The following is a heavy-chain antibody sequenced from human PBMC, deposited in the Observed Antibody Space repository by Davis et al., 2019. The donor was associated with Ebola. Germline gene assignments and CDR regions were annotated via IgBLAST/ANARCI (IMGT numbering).Heavy chain of an antibody. D-gene: IGHD5-18*01. Sequence: MPSETLSLTCAVYGGSFSGSYWSWTRQPPGKGLEWIGEINHIGSTNYNPSLKSRVTISVDTSKNQFSLKLSSVTAADTAVYYCARGGIQLWFQDYYYYGMDVWGQGTTVTVSS. CDR1: GGSFSGSY. V-gene: IGHV4-34*01. CDR3: ARGGIQLWFQDYYYYGMDV. J-gene: IGHJ6*02. CDR2: INHIGST.